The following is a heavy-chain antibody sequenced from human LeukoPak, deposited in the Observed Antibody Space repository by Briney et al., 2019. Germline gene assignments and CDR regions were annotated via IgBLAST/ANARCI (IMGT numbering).Heavy chain of an antibody. CDR1: GFTFSSNY. CDR2: IYSGGST. CDR3: ARAPPPPDYYYYYGMDV. J-gene: IGHJ6*02. V-gene: IGHV3-66*01. Sequence: GGSLRLSCAASGFTFSSNYMSWVRQAPGKGLEWVSVIYSGGSTYYADSVKGRFTISRDNSKNTLYLQMNSLRAEDTAVYYCARAPPPPDYYYYYGMDVWGQGTTVTVSS.